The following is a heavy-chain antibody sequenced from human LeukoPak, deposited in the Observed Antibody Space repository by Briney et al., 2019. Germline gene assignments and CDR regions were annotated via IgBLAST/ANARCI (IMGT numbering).Heavy chain of an antibody. J-gene: IGHJ3*02. CDR2: ISGSGDRT. Sequence: GSLRLSCAASGITASSYAMTWVRQAPGKGLEWVSSISGSGDRTMYADSVKGRFTISRDNFKNTLYLQMNSLRAEDTALYHCAKDPNGDYIGAFDMWGQGTMVTVSS. D-gene: IGHD4-17*01. CDR1: GITASSYA. CDR3: AKDPNGDYIGAFDM. V-gene: IGHV3-23*01.